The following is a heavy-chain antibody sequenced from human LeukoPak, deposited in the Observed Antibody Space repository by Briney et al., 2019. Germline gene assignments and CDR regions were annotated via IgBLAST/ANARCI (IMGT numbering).Heavy chain of an antibody. CDR2: INPNSGGT. CDR3: ARDAYDSSGYTYMDV. Sequence: ASVKVSCKASGYTFTGYYMHRVRQAPGQGLEWMGWINPNSGGTNYAQKFQGRVTMTRDTSISTAYMELSRLRSDDTAVYYCARDAYDSSGYTYMDVWGKGTTVTVSS. V-gene: IGHV1-2*02. J-gene: IGHJ6*03. CDR1: GYTFTGYY. D-gene: IGHD3-22*01.